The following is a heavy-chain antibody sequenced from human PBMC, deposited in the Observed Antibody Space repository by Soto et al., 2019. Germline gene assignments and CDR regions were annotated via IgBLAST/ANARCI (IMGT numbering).Heavy chain of an antibody. Sequence: SETLSLTCGVSGDSINSHYWSWIRQPPGKGLEWIGFIYYSGSTKYNPSLESRVTISVDTSKNQFSLKLSSVTTADTAVYYCARESAGSGKNNWFDPWGQGTLVTVS. CDR2: IYYSGST. CDR3: ARESAGSGKNNWFDP. CDR1: GDSINSHY. V-gene: IGHV4-59*11. J-gene: IGHJ5*02. D-gene: IGHD3-10*01.